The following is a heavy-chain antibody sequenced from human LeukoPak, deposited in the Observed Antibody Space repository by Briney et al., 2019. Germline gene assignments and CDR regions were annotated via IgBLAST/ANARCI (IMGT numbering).Heavy chain of an antibody. CDR1: GYTFTGYY. J-gene: IGHJ3*01. V-gene: IGHV1-2*02. CDR2: INPNSGGT. Sequence: GASVKVSCKASGYTFTGYYVHWVRQAPGQGLEWMGWINPNSGGTNYAQKFQGRVTMTRDTSISTVYMELSRLRSDDTAVYYCARGLYYYDSSGYPPELWGQGTMVTVSS. CDR3: ARGLYYYDSSGYPPEL. D-gene: IGHD3-22*01.